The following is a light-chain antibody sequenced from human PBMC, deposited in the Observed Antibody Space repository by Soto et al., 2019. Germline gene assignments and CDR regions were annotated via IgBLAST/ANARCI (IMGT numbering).Light chain of an antibody. J-gene: IGKJ1*01. CDR1: QTIGRN. CDR2: GAS. CDR3: QQYNNWPRT. Sequence: EIVMTQSPAILSVSPGERVTLSCRASQTIGRNLAWYQQKPGQAPRLLIYGASTRATGMPARFSGSGSGTEFTLTISSLQSEDFALYYCQQYNNWPRTFGQGTKVDIK. V-gene: IGKV3-15*01.